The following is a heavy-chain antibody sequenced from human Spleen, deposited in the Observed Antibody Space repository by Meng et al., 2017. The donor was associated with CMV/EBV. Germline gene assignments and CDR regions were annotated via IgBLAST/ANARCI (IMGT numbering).Heavy chain of an antibody. V-gene: IGHV4-59*01. Sequence: LSLIFSVSGGSISRSFWSWIRQPPGKGLEWIGYIAYGGDITYSPSLKSRVSISVDTSRFSLKLSSVTAADTAVYYCARAPTLVAAFDFWGQGALVTVSS. J-gene: IGHJ4*02. CDR1: GGSISRSF. CDR3: ARAPTLVAAFDF. CDR2: IAYGGDI. D-gene: IGHD2-15*01.